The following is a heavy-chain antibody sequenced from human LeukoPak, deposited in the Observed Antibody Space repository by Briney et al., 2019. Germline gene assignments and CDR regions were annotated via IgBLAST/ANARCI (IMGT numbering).Heavy chain of an antibody. Sequence: SETLSLTCTVSGGSLSSYYWSWIRQTLGKGLEWIGYIFYSGSTTYNPSLQSRVTISLDTPKNEFSLKLSSVTAADTAVYYCARGKDGGNDYWGQGTLVTVSS. CDR1: GGSLSSYY. V-gene: IGHV4-59*01. J-gene: IGHJ4*02. CDR3: ARGKDGGNDY. CDR2: IFYSGST. D-gene: IGHD4-23*01.